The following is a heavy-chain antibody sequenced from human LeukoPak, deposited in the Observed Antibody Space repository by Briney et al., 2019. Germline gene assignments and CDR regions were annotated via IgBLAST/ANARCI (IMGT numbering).Heavy chain of an antibody. CDR2: MNPNSGNT. Sequence: GASVKVSXKASGYTFTGYYMHWVRQAPGQGLEWMGWMNPNSGNTGYAQKFQGRVTMTRNTSISTAYMELSSLRSEETAVYYRAGGSRGRRTFDYWGQGTLVTVSS. D-gene: IGHD3-16*01. CDR3: AGGSRGRRTFDY. V-gene: IGHV1-8*02. CDR1: GYTFTGYY. J-gene: IGHJ4*02.